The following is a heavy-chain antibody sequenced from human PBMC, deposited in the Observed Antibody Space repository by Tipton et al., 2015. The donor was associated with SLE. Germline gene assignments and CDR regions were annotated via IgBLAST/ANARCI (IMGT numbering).Heavy chain of an antibody. V-gene: IGHV4-59*11. D-gene: IGHD3-10*01. CDR3: ARFLVQGVYYKGLDV. CDR2: IHYSCYT. CDR1: GASMNGQY. J-gene: IGHJ6*02. Sequence: TLSLTCTVSGASMNGQYWRWIRQPPGKALDFFGFIHYSCYTQYNPSLKSRVTISIDTSKNQYSLRLTSVTAADTAVYYCARFLVQGVYYKGLDVWGQGTTVTVTS.